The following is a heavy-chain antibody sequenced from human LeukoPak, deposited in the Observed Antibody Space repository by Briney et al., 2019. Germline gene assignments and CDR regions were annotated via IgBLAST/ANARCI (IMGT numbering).Heavy chain of an antibody. D-gene: IGHD1-26*01. J-gene: IGHJ6*02. CDR2: IRTKIEGETR. V-gene: IGHV3-15*01. Sequence: GGSLRLSCAASGFNFKYVWMNWVRQVPGKGLEWVGRIRTKIEGETRDYPAPVKGRFIISRDDSKTTLYLQMNGLKTEDSAVYYCTTERNWELLRPYGLDIWGQGTTVIVSS. CDR1: GFNFKYVW. CDR3: TTERNWELLRPYGLDI.